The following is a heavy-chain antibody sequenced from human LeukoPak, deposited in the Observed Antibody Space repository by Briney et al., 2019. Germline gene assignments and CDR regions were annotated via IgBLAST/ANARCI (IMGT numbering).Heavy chain of an antibody. CDR3: ARARLGYCSGGSWACPRHFYGMDV. J-gene: IGHJ6*02. CDR2: IIPILGIA. V-gene: IGHV1-69*04. Sequence: SVKVSCKASGGTFSSYAISWVRQAPGQGLEWMGRIIPILGIANYAQKFQGRVTITADKSTSTAYMELSSLRSEDTAVYYCARARLGYCSGGSWACPRHFYGMDVWGQGTTVTVSS. CDR1: GGTFSSYA. D-gene: IGHD2-15*01.